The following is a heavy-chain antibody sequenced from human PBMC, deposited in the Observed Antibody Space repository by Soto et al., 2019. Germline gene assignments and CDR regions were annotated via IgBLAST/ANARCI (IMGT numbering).Heavy chain of an antibody. D-gene: IGHD5-18*01. V-gene: IGHV4-59*08. CDR3: ARHNPFDTAMARGLDV. CDR2: IDYSGST. Sequence: QVQLQESGPGLVKPSETLSLTCSVSSGSISYYFWGWVRQPPGKGLEWIGYIDYSGSTNYNPSLGSXVXMXXDMSKNKYFLKLRSVTAADTAMYYCARHNPFDTAMARGLDVWGQGTTVTVSS. J-gene: IGHJ6*02. CDR1: SGSISYYF.